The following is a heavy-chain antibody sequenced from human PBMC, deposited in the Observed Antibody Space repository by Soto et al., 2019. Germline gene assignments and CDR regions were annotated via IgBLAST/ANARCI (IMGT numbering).Heavy chain of an antibody. J-gene: IGHJ3*02. V-gene: IGHV4-34*01. CDR2: INHSGSI. Sequence: SETLSLTCAVYGGSFSGYYWNWIRQPPGKGLEWIGEINHSGSINYNPSLKSRVTISVDTSKNQFSLKLSSVTAADTAVFYCVRGRTGDGDNTADGFDIWXQGTMVTVSS. CDR1: GGSFSGYY. CDR3: VRGRTGDGDNTADGFDI. D-gene: IGHD1-26*01.